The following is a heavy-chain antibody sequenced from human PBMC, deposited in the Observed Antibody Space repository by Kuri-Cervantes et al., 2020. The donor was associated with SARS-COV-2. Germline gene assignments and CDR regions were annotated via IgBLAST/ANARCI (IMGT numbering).Heavy chain of an antibody. V-gene: IGHV1-18*01. CDR2: LNTYTGNT. CDR1: GYTFTSYG. CDR3: ARGGWNDDYYYYMDV. D-gene: IGHD1-1*01. J-gene: IGHJ6*03. Sequence: ASVKVSCKASGYTFTSYGINWVRQAPGQGLEWMGWLNTYTGNTTYAQKFQGRVTMTTDTSTSTAYMELRSLRSDDTAVYYCARGGWNDDYYYYMDVWGQGTTVTVSS.